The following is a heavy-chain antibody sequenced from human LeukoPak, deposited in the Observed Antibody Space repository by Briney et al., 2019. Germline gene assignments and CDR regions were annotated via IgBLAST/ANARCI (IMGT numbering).Heavy chain of an antibody. Sequence: GASVKVSCKXSGYTFTSYDINWVRQATGQGLEWMGWMNPNSGNTGYSQKFQGRVTMTRNTSISTAYMELSSLRSEDTAVYYCARGRMVAVAGPPDYWGQGTLVTVSS. CDR1: GYTFTSYD. CDR2: MNPNSGNT. D-gene: IGHD6-19*01. CDR3: ARGRMVAVAGPPDY. V-gene: IGHV1-8*01. J-gene: IGHJ4*02.